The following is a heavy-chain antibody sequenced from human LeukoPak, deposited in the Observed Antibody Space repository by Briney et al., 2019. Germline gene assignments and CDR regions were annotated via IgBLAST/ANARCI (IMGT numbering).Heavy chain of an antibody. V-gene: IGHV1-24*01. CDR2: FDPEDGET. J-gene: IGHJ4*02. Sequence: RASVKVSCKVSGYTLTELSMHWVRQAPGXXXEWMGGFDPEDGETIYAQKFQGRVTMTEDTSTDTAYMELSSLRSEDTAVYYCATGGQVRGVITGFDYWGQGTLVTVSS. CDR3: ATGGQVRGVITGFDY. D-gene: IGHD3-10*01. CDR1: GYTLTELS.